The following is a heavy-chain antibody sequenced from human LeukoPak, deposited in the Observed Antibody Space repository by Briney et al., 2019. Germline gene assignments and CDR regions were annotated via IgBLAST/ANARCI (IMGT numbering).Heavy chain of an antibody. D-gene: IGHD3-10*01. CDR2: ISSSSSYI. Sequence: AGGSLRLSCAASGFTFSSYSMNWVRQAPGKGLEWVSSISSSSSYIYYADSVKGRFTISRDDAKNSLYLQMNSLRAEDTAVYYCARRAWFGEPIPAFDDWGQGALVTVSA. J-gene: IGHJ4*02. V-gene: IGHV3-21*01. CDR1: GFTFSSYS. CDR3: ARRAWFGEPIPAFDD.